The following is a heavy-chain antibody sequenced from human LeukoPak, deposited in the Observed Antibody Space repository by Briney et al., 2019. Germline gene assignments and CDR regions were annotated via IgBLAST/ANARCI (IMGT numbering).Heavy chain of an antibody. Sequence: SVKVSCKASGGTFSSYAISWVRQAPGQGLEWMGGIIPIFGTANYAQKFQGRDTITADESTSTAYMELSSLRSEDTAVYYCASLYYDILTGHQRNDYWGQGTLVTVSS. V-gene: IGHV1-69*13. CDR1: GGTFSSYA. J-gene: IGHJ4*02. CDR3: ASLYYDILTGHQRNDY. CDR2: IIPIFGTA. D-gene: IGHD3-9*01.